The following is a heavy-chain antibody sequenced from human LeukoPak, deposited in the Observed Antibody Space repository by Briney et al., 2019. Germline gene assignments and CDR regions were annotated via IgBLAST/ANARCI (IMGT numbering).Heavy chain of an antibody. CDR2: ISGSGGST. Sequence: PGGSLRLSCAASGFTFSSYGMSWVRQAPGKGLEWVSAISGSGGSTYYADSVKGRFTISRDNSKNTLYLQMNSLRAEDTAVYYCARVSFGAGNYGDYNFDYWGQGTLVTVSS. CDR3: ARVSFGAGNYGDYNFDY. CDR1: GFTFSSYG. J-gene: IGHJ4*02. D-gene: IGHD4-17*01. V-gene: IGHV3-23*01.